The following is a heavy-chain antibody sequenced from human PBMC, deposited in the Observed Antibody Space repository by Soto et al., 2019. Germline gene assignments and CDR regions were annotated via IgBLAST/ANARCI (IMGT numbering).Heavy chain of an antibody. J-gene: IGHJ6*02. CDR3: AVGFKLDYYTLDV. V-gene: IGHV1-69*01. CDR1: GGLFTASA. Sequence: SVKVSCKSSGGLFTASAIVWVRQSPGQGPEWMGGVIPMFGTANYPQRFQGRVTITADESTNTAYLQLSSLRSEDTAVYFCAVGFKLDYYTLDVWGQGTTVTVSS. D-gene: IGHD3-10*01. CDR2: VIPMFGTA.